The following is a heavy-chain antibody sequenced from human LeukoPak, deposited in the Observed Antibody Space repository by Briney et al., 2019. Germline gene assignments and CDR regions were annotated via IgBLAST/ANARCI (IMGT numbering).Heavy chain of an antibody. CDR2: IRYVGSNK. D-gene: IGHD3-3*01. CDR3: AKDGELHDFWSVYFKKSYSYMDV. V-gene: IGHV3-30*02. J-gene: IGHJ6*03. Sequence: SGGSRRLSCAASGFTSGSYARSWVRKVQGRGLGWVAFIRYVGSNKYYADSVTGRFTISRDNPKTTLYLQMNSLRAEDTAVYYCAKDGELHDFWSVYFKKSYSYMDVWGKGTTVTVSS. CDR1: GFTSGSYA.